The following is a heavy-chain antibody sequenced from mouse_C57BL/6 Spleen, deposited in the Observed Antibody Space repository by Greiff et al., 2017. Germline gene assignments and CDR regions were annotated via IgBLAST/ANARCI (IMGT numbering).Heavy chain of an antibody. J-gene: IGHJ2*01. V-gene: IGHV1-63*01. D-gene: IGHD4-1*01. Sequence: VQLQQSGAELVRPGTSVKMSCKASGYTFTNYWIGWVKQRPGQGLEWIGEIYPGGGYTNYNEKFKGKATLTADKSSSTAYMQLSSLTSEDSAIYYCAREGTGHFDYWGQGTTLTVSS. CDR3: AREGTGHFDY. CDR2: IYPGGGYT. CDR1: GYTFTNYW.